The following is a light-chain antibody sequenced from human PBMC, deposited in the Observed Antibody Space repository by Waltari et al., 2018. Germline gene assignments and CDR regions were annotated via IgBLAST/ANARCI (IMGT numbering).Light chain of an antibody. CDR1: RSVNHF. CDR3: QHRANRPPWT. V-gene: IGKV3-11*01. J-gene: IGKJ1*01. Sequence: EIVMTQSPATPSVSPGESVTLSCRARRSVNHFLVWSQQKPGQSPSPVIYDASYRASGVPGRFSGTGSGSDFTRTITSLETEDFAVYYCQHRANRPPWTFGQGTKV. CDR2: DAS.